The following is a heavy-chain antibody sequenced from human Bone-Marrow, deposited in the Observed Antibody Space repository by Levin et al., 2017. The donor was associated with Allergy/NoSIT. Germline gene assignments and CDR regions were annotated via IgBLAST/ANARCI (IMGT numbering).Heavy chain of an antibody. J-gene: IGHJ5*02. CDR1: GFTFSDYY. Sequence: GGSLRLSCAASGFTFSDYYMSWIRQAPGKGLEWVSYISSSGSTIYYADSVKGRFTISRDNAKNSLYLQMNSLRAEDTAVYYCAREGASGIAAAGTMVWFDPWGQGTLVTVSS. CDR3: AREGASGIAAAGTMVWFDP. CDR2: ISSSGSTI. D-gene: IGHD6-13*01. V-gene: IGHV3-11*01.